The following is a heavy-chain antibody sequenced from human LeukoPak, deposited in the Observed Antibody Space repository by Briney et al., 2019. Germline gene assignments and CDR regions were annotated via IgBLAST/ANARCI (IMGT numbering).Heavy chain of an antibody. CDR1: GGSISSYY. D-gene: IGHD3-22*01. J-gene: IGHJ6*02. Sequence: SETLSLTCTVSGGSISSYYWSWIRQPPGKGLEWIGYIYYSGSTNYNPSLKSRVTISVDTSKNQFSLKLSSVTAADTAVYYCARASSSGYYSDWYYYYGMDVWGQGTTVTVSS. V-gene: IGHV4-59*01. CDR2: IYYSGST. CDR3: ARASSSGYYSDWYYYYGMDV.